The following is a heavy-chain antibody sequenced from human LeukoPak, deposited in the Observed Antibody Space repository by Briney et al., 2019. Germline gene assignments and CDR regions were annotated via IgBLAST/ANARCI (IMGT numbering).Heavy chain of an antibody. V-gene: IGHV3-9*01. J-gene: IGHJ3*01. D-gene: IGHD1-26*01. CDR3: PKAVGVASLIVDALDL. CDR2: ITWNSLSV. Sequence: PGGSLRLSCEASGFTFNDYAMHCVRQVPGKGLEWVSGITWNSLSVLYVGSVKGRFTISRDNAKNSLYLQMTSLRAEDTALYYCPKAVGVASLIVDALDLWGQGTMVTASS. CDR1: GFTFNDYA.